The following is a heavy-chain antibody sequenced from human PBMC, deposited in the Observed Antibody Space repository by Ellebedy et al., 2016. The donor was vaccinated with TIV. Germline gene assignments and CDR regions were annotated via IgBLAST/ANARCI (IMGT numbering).Heavy chain of an antibody. Sequence: GESLKISCEASGFTFSSYWMHWVRQALGKGLVWVSRITTDGEMYADSVKGRFTVSRDNAKNTLYLQMNSLRAEDTAVYYCARILGGSGSRSEAIDYWGQGTLVTVSS. V-gene: IGHV3-74*03. CDR3: ARILGGSGSRSEAIDY. CDR1: GFTFSSYW. J-gene: IGHJ4*02. CDR2: ITTDGE. D-gene: IGHD5-12*01.